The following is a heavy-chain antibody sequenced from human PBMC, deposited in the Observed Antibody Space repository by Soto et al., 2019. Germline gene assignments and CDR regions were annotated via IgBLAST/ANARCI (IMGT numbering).Heavy chain of an antibody. CDR1: GGTFPNYI. CDR3: AKNVAVRSGYGDY. D-gene: IGHD5-12*01. V-gene: IGHV1-69*01. Sequence: QVQLVQSGAEVKNPGSSVKVSCKASGGTFPNYIINWVRQAPGQGLEWMGGFISTFGSTKVAQKFQARVSIPADLSTHTVYMEVSGLGSDDTAVCYWAKNVAVRSGYGDYGGQGTLVTVSS. J-gene: IGHJ4*02. CDR2: FISTFGST.